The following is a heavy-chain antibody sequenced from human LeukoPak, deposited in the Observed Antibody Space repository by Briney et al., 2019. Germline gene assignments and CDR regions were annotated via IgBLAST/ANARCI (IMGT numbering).Heavy chain of an antibody. V-gene: IGHV6-1*01. CDR2: TYYRSKWSF. D-gene: IGHD2-2*01. CDR3: ARGKYTSFDN. J-gene: IGHJ4*02. CDR1: GDSLFTNGVA. Sequence: SQTLSLTCDISGDSLFTNGVAWNWIRQSPSRGLEWLGRTYYRSKWSFEYAVSVKSRLSINADTSKNQFSLHLTSVTPEDTAAYYCARGKYTSFDNWGQGTLVTVPS.